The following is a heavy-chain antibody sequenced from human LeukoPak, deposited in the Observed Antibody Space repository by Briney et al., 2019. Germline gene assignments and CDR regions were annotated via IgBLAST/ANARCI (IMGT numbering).Heavy chain of an antibody. CDR3: ARDPNDSSGYYYDY. V-gene: IGHV4-34*01. J-gene: IGHJ4*02. D-gene: IGHD3-22*01. Sequence: PSETLSLTCAVSGGSFSGYYWSWIRQPPGKGLEWIGEINHSGSTNYNPSLKSRVTISVDTSKNQFSLKLSSVTAADTAVYYCARDPNDSSGYYYDYWGQGTLVTVSS. CDR1: GGSFSGYY. CDR2: INHSGST.